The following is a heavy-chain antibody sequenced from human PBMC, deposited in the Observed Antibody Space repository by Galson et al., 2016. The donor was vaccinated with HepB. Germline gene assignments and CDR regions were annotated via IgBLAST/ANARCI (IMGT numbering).Heavy chain of an antibody. CDR2: ISGTSTYI. CDR3: GKHNFLDYYYMDV. J-gene: IGHJ6*03. Sequence: SLRLSCAASGFTFNTYSMYWVRQAPGKGLEWVSSISGTSTYIYYADSVKGRFTISRDNSKNTLHLQMNSLRAEDTAVYYCGKHNFLDYYYMDVWGKGTTVTVSS. V-gene: IGHV3-21*04. D-gene: IGHD2/OR15-2a*01. CDR1: GFTFNTYS.